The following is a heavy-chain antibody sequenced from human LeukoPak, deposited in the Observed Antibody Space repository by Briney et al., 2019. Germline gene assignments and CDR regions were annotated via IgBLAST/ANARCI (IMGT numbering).Heavy chain of an antibody. V-gene: IGHV3-9*01. Sequence: SGGSLRLSCAASGFTFDDYAMHWVRQAPGKGLEWVSGISWNSGSIGYADSVKGRFTISRDNAKNSLYLQMSSLRAEDTALYYCAKDKEYCTNGVCTWGPFDYWGQGTLVTVSS. D-gene: IGHD2-8*01. CDR2: ISWNSGSI. CDR1: GFTFDDYA. CDR3: AKDKEYCTNGVCTWGPFDY. J-gene: IGHJ4*02.